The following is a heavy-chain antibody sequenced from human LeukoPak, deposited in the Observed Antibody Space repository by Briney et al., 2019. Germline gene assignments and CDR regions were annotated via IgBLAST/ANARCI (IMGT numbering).Heavy chain of an antibody. CDR1: AFPLSSYS. Sequence: GGFLRLSCAVSAFPLSSYSLNWVRQAPGKGLEWVSSISGSSTYIHYADSVKGRFSISRDNAKASLHLQMNNLRGEDTAVYYCAAYYYGSVGRALEYWGQGTLVTVSS. CDR2: ISGSSTYI. D-gene: IGHD3-10*01. J-gene: IGHJ4*02. CDR3: AAYYYGSVGRALEY. V-gene: IGHV3-21*01.